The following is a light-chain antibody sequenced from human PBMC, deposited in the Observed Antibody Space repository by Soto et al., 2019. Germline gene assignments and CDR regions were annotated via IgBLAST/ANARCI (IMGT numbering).Light chain of an antibody. J-gene: IGLJ2*01. CDR2: LNSDGSH. V-gene: IGLV4-69*01. Sequence: QPELTQSPSASASLGASVKLTCTLSGGHSSYAIEWHQQQPEKGPRYLMKLNSDGSHSKGDGIPDRFSGSSSGAERYLTISSLQSEDEADYYCQTWDTGIRVVFGGGTKLTVL. CDR3: QTWDTGIRVV. CDR1: GGHSSYA.